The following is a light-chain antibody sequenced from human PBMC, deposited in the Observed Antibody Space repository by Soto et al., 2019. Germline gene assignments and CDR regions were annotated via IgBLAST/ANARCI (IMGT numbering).Light chain of an antibody. V-gene: IGKV3-11*01. J-gene: IGKJ5*01. CDR1: QSVSSY. CDR2: DAS. CDR3: QQRSNWPIT. Sequence: EIVLTQSPATLSLSPGERAPLSCRASQSVSSYLAWYQLKPGQAPRLLIYDASNRATGIPARFRGSGSGTDFTLTISSLEPEDFAVYYCQQRSNWPITFGQGTRLEIK.